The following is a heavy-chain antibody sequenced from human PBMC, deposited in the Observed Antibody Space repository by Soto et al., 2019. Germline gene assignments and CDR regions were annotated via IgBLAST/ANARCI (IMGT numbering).Heavy chain of an antibody. D-gene: IGHD3-10*01. CDR3: ARGIFTRVRGVMYYYGMDV. CDR2: IYYSGST. CDR1: GGSISSGGYY. V-gene: IGHV4-31*03. J-gene: IGHJ6*02. Sequence: QVQLQESGPGLVKPSQTLSLTCTVSGGSISSGGYYWSWIRQHPGKGLEWIGYIYYSGSTYYNPSLKTRVTISVETSKHPFSLKLSSVTAADTAVYYCARGIFTRVRGVMYYYGMDVWGQGTTVTVSS.